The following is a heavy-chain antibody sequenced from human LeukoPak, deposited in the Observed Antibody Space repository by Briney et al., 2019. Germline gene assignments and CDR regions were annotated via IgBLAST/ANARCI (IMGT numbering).Heavy chain of an antibody. J-gene: IGHJ4*02. V-gene: IGHV3-64*01. CDR2: ISSNGDST. Sequence: RGSLRLSCAASGFTFSSYPMHWVRQAPGKGLEYVSGISSNGDSTYYANSVKGRLTISRDNSKNTLYLQMGSLRAEDMAVYYCAREYYYEELDYWGQGTLVTVSS. CDR1: GFTFSSYP. CDR3: AREYYYEELDY. D-gene: IGHD3-22*01.